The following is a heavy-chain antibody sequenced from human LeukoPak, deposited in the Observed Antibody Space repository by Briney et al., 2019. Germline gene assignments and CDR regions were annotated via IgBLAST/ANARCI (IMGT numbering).Heavy chain of an antibody. D-gene: IGHD2-8*01. CDR2: TYYRSKWSN. CDR3: ARAIGVIFDY. CDR1: GDSVSSNAAT. Sequence: SQTLSLTCAISGDSVSSNAATWNWIRQSPSRGLEWLGRTYYRSKWSNDYAVSVKSRLTINPDTSKNHFFLQLNFVTPEDTAVYCCARAIGVIFDYWGQGTLVTVSS. V-gene: IGHV6-1*01. J-gene: IGHJ4*02.